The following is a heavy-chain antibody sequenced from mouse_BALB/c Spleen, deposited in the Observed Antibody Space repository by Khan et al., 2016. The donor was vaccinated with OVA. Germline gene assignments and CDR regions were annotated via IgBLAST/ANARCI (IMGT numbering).Heavy chain of an antibody. V-gene: IGHV1-4*01. CDR1: GYTFTTYT. CDR3: VREGAYYRSDGWFAY. D-gene: IGHD2-14*01. Sequence: QVQLQQSGAELARPGASVKMSCKASGYTFTTYTIHWVKQRPGQGLEWIGYIIPSNDYTNYNQKFKDRATLNADKSSSTAYMQLRSLTSEDSAVYYCVREGAYYRSDGWFAYWGQGTLVTVSA. CDR2: IIPSNDYT. J-gene: IGHJ3*01.